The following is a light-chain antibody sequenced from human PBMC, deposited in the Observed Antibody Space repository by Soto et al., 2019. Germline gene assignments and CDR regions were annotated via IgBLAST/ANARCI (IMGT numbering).Light chain of an antibody. CDR2: KNN. CDR1: SANIGSNY. CDR3: AAWDESLSGPI. Sequence: QSVLTQPPSASETPGQRVTIPCSGSSANIGSNYVSWYQQLPGTAPKLLIYKNNQRPSGVPDRFSGSKSGTSASLAISGLRSEDDAEYFCAAWDESLSGPIFGGGTKLTVL. V-gene: IGLV1-47*01. J-gene: IGLJ2*01.